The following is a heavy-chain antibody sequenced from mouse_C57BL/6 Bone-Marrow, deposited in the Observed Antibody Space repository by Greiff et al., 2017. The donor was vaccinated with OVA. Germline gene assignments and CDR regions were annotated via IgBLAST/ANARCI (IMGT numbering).Heavy chain of an antibody. Sequence: VQLQQSGTVLARPGASVKMSCKTSGYTFTSYWMHWVKQRPGQGLEWIGAIYPGNSDTSYNQKFKGKAKLTAVTSASTAYMELSSLTNEDSAVYYCLITTVVPPFDYWGQGTTLTVSS. V-gene: IGHV1-5*01. CDR3: LITTVVPPFDY. J-gene: IGHJ2*01. D-gene: IGHD1-1*01. CDR1: GYTFTSYW. CDR2: IYPGNSDT.